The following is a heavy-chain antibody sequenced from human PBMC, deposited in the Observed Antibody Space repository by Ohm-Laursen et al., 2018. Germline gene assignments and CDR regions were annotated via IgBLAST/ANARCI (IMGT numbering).Heavy chain of an antibody. V-gene: IGHV1-8*01. CDR1: GYTFTSYD. CDR3: SAVAAPLFAYYYYGMDV. D-gene: IGHD6-19*01. Sequence: ASVKVSCKASGYTFTSYDINWVRQATGQGLEWMGWMNPNSGNTGYAQKFQGRVTMTRNTSISTAYMELGSLRSEDTAVYYCSAVAAPLFAYYYYGMDVWGQGTTVTVSS. CDR2: MNPNSGNT. J-gene: IGHJ6*02.